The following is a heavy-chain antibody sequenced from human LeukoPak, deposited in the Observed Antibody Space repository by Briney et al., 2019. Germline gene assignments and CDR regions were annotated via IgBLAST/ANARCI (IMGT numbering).Heavy chain of an antibody. CDR1: GGFISPYY. J-gene: IGHJ4*02. D-gene: IGHD5-12*01. V-gene: IGHV4-59*08. Sequence: SETLSLTCTVSGGFISPYYWSWIRQPPGKGLEWIGYIYSSGSANYNPSLKSRVTISVDTSKNQFSLKLSSVTAADTAVYYCARMGGYSGYATHWGQGTLVTVSS. CDR2: IYSSGSA. CDR3: ARMGGYSGYATH.